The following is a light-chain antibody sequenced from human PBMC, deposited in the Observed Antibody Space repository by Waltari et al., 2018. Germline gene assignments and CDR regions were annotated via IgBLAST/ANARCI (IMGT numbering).Light chain of an antibody. CDR3: QQYNNWPLT. CDR2: GAS. V-gene: IGKV3-15*01. J-gene: IGKJ1*01. Sequence: EIVMTQSPATLSVSPGERATLSCRASQSVSSNLAWYQQKPGQAPSLLIYGASTGATGIPARFSGSGSGTEFTLTISSLQSEDFAVYYCQQYNNWPLTFGQGTKVEIK. CDR1: QSVSSN.